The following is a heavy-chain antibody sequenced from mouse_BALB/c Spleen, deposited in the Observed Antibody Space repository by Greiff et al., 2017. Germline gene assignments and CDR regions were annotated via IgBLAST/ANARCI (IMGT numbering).Heavy chain of an antibody. V-gene: IGHV1-4*01. D-gene: IGHD1-1*01. J-gene: IGHJ4*01. Sequence: QVQLKQSGAELARPGASVKMSCKASGYTFTSYTMHWVKQRPGQGLEWIGYINPSSGYTNYNQKFKDKATLTADKSSSTAYMQLSSLTSEDSAVYYCARGGGSSYYAMDYWGQGTSVTVSS. CDR3: ARGGGSSYYAMDY. CDR1: GYTFTSYT. CDR2: INPSSGYT.